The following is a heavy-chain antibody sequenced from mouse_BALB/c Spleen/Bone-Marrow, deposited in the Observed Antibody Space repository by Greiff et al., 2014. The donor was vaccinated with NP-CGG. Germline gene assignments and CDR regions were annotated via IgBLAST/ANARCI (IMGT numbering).Heavy chain of an antibody. CDR2: ISSGGSYT. D-gene: IGHD1-2*01. V-gene: IGHV5-9-4*01. CDR1: GLTFSSYA. CDR3: ARDHYGYYTMDY. Sequence: EVQLQESGGGLVKPGGSLKLSCAASGLTFSSYAMSWVRQSPEKRLEWVAEISSGGSYTYYPDTVTGRFTISRDNAKNTLYLEMSSLRSEDTAMYYCARDHYGYYTMDYWGQGTSVTVSS. J-gene: IGHJ4*01.